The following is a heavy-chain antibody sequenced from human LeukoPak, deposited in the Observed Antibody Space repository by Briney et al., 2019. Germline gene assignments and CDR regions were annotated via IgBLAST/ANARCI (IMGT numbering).Heavy chain of an antibody. CDR3: ARDKEVGAPSYYFDY. CDR2: ISSSSSYI. CDR1: GFTFSSYS. V-gene: IGHV3-21*01. D-gene: IGHD1-26*01. J-gene: IGHJ4*02. Sequence: GGSLRLSCAASGFTFSSYSMNWVRQAPGKGLEWVSSISSSSSYIYYADSVKGRFTISRDNAKNSLYPQMNSLRAEDTAVYYCARDKEVGAPSYYFDYWGQGTLVTVSS.